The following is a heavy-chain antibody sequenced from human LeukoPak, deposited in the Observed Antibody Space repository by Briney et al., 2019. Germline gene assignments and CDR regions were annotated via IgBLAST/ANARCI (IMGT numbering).Heavy chain of an antibody. CDR3: ARVVRHYGDYPSTWVFDY. D-gene: IGHD4-17*01. Sequence: SRTLSLTCTVSGGSLSSGDYYWGWGRQPAGRGVEWVGYIYYSGSTYYTPSLKSRVTISVDTSKNQFSLKLSSVTAADTAVYYCARVVRHYGDYPSTWVFDYWGQGTLVTVSS. J-gene: IGHJ4*02. CDR1: GGSLSSGDYY. CDR2: IYYSGST. V-gene: IGHV4-30-4*01.